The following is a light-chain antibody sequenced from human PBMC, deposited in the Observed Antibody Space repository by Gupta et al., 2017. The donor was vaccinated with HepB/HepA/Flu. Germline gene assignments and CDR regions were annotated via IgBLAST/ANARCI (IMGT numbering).Light chain of an antibody. V-gene: IGKV1-9*01. CDR2: ATS. CDR3: QQLNSYPWT. CDR1: QAMTNY. J-gene: IGKJ1*01. Sequence: DIQLTQSPSFLSASVGDRVTITCRASQAMTNYVAWYQQKPGKAPKLLIYATSTLQSGVPSRFSGSGSGTEFTLTINTLQPEDFATYHCQQLNSYPWTLGQGTKVEIK.